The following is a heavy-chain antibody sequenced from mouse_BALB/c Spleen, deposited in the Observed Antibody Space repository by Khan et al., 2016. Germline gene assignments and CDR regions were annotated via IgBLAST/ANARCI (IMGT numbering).Heavy chain of an antibody. D-gene: IGHD1-1*01. V-gene: IGHV3-6*02. CDR1: GYSITSGYY. Sequence: EVQLVESGPGLVKPSQSLSLTCSVTGYSITSGYYWNWIRQFPGNKLEWRGYISYDGSNNYNPSLKNRISITRDTSKNQFFLKLNSVTTEDTAAFYYASSSYWYFDVWGAGTTVTVSS. CDR3: ASSSYWYFDV. CDR2: ISYDGSN. J-gene: IGHJ1*01.